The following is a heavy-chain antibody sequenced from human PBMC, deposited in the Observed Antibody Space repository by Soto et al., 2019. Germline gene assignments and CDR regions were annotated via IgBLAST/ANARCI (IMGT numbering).Heavy chain of an antibody. D-gene: IGHD3-3*01. CDR1: GFTFSSYG. J-gene: IGHJ6*02. Sequence: GGSLRLSCAASGFTFSSYGMHWVRQAPGKGLEWVAFTTSHSYGGTTDYAASVKGRFTISRDDSKSIAYLQMNSLQIADTAIYYCARDGDYYGMDVWGQGTTVTVSS. V-gene: IGHV3-49*04. CDR3: ARDGDYYGMDV. CDR2: TTSHSYGGTT.